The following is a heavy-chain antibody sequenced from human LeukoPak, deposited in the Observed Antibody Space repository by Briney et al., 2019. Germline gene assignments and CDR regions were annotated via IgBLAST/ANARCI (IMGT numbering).Heavy chain of an antibody. V-gene: IGHV3-13*01. CDR2: IGTAGDT. D-gene: IGHD5-18*01. Sequence: GGSLRLSCAASGFTFSSYDMHWVRQATGKGLEWISAIGTAGDTYYPGSVKGRFTISRENSKNSLYLQMNSLRAGDTAVYYCARLTWEDTAMEKPMGYWGQGTLVTVSS. CDR1: GFTFSSYD. CDR3: ARLTWEDTAMEKPMGY. J-gene: IGHJ4*02.